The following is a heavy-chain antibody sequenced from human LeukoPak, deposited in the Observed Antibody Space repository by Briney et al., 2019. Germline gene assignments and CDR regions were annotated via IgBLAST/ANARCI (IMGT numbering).Heavy chain of an antibody. D-gene: IGHD3-10*01. Sequence: KASETLSLTCTVSGGSISSYYWSWIRQPPGKGLEWIGYIYYSGSTIYNPSLKSRVTISVDTSKNQFSLKLSSVTAADTAVYYCARARITMVRGASWFDPWGQGTLVTVSS. CDR3: ARARITMVRGASWFDP. V-gene: IGHV4-59*01. CDR1: GGSISSYY. CDR2: IYYSGST. J-gene: IGHJ5*02.